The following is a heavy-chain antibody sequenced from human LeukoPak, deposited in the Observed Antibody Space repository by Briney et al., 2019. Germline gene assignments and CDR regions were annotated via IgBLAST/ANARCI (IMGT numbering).Heavy chain of an antibody. J-gene: IGHJ4*02. CDR2: ISAYNGNT. V-gene: IGHV1-18*01. CDR1: GYTFTSYG. D-gene: IGHD3-22*01. Sequence: ASVKVSCEASGYTFTSYGISWVRQAPGQGLEWMGWISAYNGNTNYAQKLQGRVTMTTDTSTSTAYMELRSLRSDDTAVYYCARSYYYDSSGGYFTPDYWGQGTLVTVSS. CDR3: ARSYYYDSSGGYFTPDY.